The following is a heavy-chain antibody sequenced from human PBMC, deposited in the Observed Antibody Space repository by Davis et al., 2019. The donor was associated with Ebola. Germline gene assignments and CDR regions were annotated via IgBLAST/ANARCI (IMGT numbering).Heavy chain of an antibody. J-gene: IGHJ4*01. Sequence: SSVKVSCKASGGTFSSYTISWVRQAPGQGLEWMGRIIPIFGIANYAQKFQGRVTITADKSTSTAYMELSSLRSEDTAVYYCARDGTGTTTCWGHGTLITVSS. CDR1: GGTFSSYT. CDR2: IIPIFGIA. CDR3: ARDGTGTTTC. V-gene: IGHV1-69*02. D-gene: IGHD1-7*01.